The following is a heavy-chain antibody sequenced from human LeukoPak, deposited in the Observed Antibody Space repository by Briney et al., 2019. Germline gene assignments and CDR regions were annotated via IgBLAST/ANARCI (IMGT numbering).Heavy chain of an antibody. J-gene: IGHJ5*02. Sequence: GASVKVSCKASGYTFTGYYMHWVRQAPGQGLEWMGWINPNSGGTNYAQKFQGRATRTRDTSISTAYMELSRLKSDDTAVYYCARDSPPSDRGQAGFDPWGQGTLVTVSS. CDR1: GYTFTGYY. CDR2: INPNSGGT. V-gene: IGHV1-2*02. D-gene: IGHD3-10*01. CDR3: ARDSPPSDRGQAGFDP.